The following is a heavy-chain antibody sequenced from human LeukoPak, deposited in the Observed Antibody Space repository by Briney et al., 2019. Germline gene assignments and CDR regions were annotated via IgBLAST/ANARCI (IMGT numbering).Heavy chain of an antibody. CDR1: GGTISSYS. J-gene: IGHJ4*02. V-gene: IGHV4-59*01. CDR3: ARGGANLDSYGSE. D-gene: IGHD5-18*01. CDR2: IYYSGST. Sequence: SETLSLTCTVSGGTISSYSRSWIRQPPGKGLEWIGYIYYSGSTNYNPSLKSRVTISVDTSKNQFSLKLSSVTAAATAVYYCARGGANLDSYGSEWGQGTLVTVSS.